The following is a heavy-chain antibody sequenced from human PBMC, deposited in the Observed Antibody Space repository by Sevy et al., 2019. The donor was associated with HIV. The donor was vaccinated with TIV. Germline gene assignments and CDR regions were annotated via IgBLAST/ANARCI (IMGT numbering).Heavy chain of an antibody. J-gene: IGHJ4*02. CDR2: IYTSGST. CDR3: AREGSSGWHGELDY. Sequence: SETLSLTCTVSGGSISSGTYYWSWIRQPAGKGLEWIGRIYTSGSTNYNPFLKSRVTISVDTSKNQFSLKLSSVTAADTAVYYCAREGSSGWHGELDYWGQGTLVTVSS. CDR1: GGSISSGTYY. V-gene: IGHV4-61*02. D-gene: IGHD6-19*01.